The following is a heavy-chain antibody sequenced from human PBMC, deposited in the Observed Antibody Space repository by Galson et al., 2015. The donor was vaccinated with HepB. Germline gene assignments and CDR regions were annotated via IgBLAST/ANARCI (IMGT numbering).Heavy chain of an antibody. CDR2: IRYDGSNK. CDR1: GFTFSSYG. V-gene: IGHV3-30*02. D-gene: IGHD5-12*01. CDR3: AKDAVDIFGLHYGMDV. Sequence: SLRLSCAASGFTFSSYGMHWVRQAPGKGLEWVAFIRYDGSNKYYADSVKGRFTISRDNSKNTLYLQMNSLRAEDTAVYYCAKDAVDIFGLHYGMDVWGQGTTVTVSS. J-gene: IGHJ6*02.